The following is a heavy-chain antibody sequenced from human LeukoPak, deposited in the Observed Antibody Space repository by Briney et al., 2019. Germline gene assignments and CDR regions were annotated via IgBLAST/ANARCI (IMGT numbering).Heavy chain of an antibody. V-gene: IGHV3-7*01. CDR1: WFTFSIYW. Sequence: GGSLRLSCAASWFTFSIYWMSWVRQAPGKGLEWVAYIKQDGSEKYYVDSVKGRFTISRDNAKNSLYLQMNSLRAEDTAVYYCARYCSGGSCFDYWGQGTLVTVSS. CDR3: ARYCSGGSCFDY. J-gene: IGHJ4*02. D-gene: IGHD2-15*01. CDR2: IKQDGSEK.